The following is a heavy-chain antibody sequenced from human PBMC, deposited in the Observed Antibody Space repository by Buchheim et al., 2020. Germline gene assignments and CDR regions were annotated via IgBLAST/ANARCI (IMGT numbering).Heavy chain of an antibody. V-gene: IGHV1-18*01. CDR1: GYTFTSYD. D-gene: IGHD3-3*01. CDR2: ISAYNGNT. J-gene: IGHJ6*02. Sequence: QVQLVQSGAEVKKPGASVKVSCKASGYTFTSYDINWVRQATGQGLEWMGWISAYNGNTNYAQKLQGRVTMTTDTSTSTAYMELRRRRTDDTAVYYCARDRVGDYDFWSGDYGWGYYYYYYGMDVWGQGTT. CDR3: ARDRVGDYDFWSGDYGWGYYYYYYGMDV.